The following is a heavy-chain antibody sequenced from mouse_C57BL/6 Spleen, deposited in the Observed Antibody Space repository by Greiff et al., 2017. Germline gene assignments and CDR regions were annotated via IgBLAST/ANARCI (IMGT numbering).Heavy chain of an antibody. J-gene: IGHJ2*01. CDR3: ARSPQSRAFDD. CDR1: GYAFPNYL. Sequence: VQLQQSGAELVRPGTSVKVSCKASGYAFPNYLIEWVKQRPGPGLEWIGVINPGSGGTNYNEKFKGKATLTADTSSSPAYMQLSSLTSEDAAFYFCARSPQSRAFDDWGQGTTLTVSS. D-gene: IGHD3-3*01. CDR2: INPGSGGT. V-gene: IGHV1-54*01.